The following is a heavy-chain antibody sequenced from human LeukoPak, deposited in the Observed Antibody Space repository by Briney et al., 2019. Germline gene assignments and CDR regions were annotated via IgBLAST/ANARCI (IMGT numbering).Heavy chain of an antibody. V-gene: IGHV3-11*04. Sequence: GGSLRLSCAASGFTFSDYYMSWIRQAPGKGLEWVSYISSSGSTIYYADSVKGRFTISRDNSKNTLYLQVNSLRAEDTAVYYCAREPSRSYYSLQYFDSWGQGTLVTVSS. CDR3: AREPSRSYYSLQYFDS. D-gene: IGHD3-22*01. CDR2: ISSSGSTI. CDR1: GFTFSDYY. J-gene: IGHJ4*02.